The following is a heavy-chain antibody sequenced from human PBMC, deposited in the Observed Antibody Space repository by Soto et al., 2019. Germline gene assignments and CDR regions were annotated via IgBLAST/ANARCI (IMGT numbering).Heavy chain of an antibody. CDR3: ARDLIVATVVTDY. V-gene: IGHV3-21*01. D-gene: IGHD5-12*01. CDR1: GFTFSSYI. Sequence: GSLRLSCAASGFTFSSYIMNWVRQAPGKGLEWVSSISSSSSYIYYADSVKGRFTISRDNAKNSLYLQMNSLRAEDTAVYYCARDLIVATVVTDYWGQGTLVTVSS. J-gene: IGHJ4*02. CDR2: ISSSSSYI.